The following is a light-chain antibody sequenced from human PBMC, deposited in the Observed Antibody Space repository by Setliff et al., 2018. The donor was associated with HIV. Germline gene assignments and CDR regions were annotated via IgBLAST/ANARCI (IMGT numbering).Light chain of an antibody. CDR2: DVN. CDR1: SSDVRAYNY. V-gene: IGLV2-14*01. J-gene: IGLJ2*01. Sequence: ALTQPASVSGSPGQSITISCTGTSSDVRAYNYVSWYQQHPGKAPIHMIYDVNTRPSGVSHRLSGSKSGNTASLTISGLQPEDEADYSCSSYSSSNTYVVFGGGTK. CDR3: SSYSSSNTYVV.